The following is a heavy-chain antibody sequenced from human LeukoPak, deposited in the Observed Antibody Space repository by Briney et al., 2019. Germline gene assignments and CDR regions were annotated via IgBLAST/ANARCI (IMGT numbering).Heavy chain of an antibody. J-gene: IGHJ4*02. CDR1: GFTFSSNA. CDR2: ISGSGGST. Sequence: GGALRLSCAASGFTFSSNAMSWVRQAPGKGLEWVSAISGSGGSTYYADSVKGRFTSSRDNSKNTLYLQMNSLRAEDTAVYYCAKDREVLRNWGQGTLVTVSS. D-gene: IGHD4/OR15-4a*01. CDR3: AKDREVLRN. V-gene: IGHV3-23*01.